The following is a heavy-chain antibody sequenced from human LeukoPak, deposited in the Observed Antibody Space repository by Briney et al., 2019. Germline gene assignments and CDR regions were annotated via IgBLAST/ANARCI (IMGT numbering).Heavy chain of an antibody. Sequence: SETLSLTCAVYGGSFSDYYWSWIRQPPGKGLEWLGEINHAGGTNYNPSLKSRVTISVDTSKNQFSLKLSSVTAADTAVYYCARVTLSRGATVTTGWFDPWGQGTLVTVSS. V-gene: IGHV4-34*01. CDR3: ARVTLSRGATVTTGWFDP. CDR1: GGSFSDYY. D-gene: IGHD4-17*01. CDR2: INHAGGT. J-gene: IGHJ5*02.